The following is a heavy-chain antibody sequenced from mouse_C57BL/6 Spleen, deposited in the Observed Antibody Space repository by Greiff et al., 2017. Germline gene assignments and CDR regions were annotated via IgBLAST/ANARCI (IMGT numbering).Heavy chain of an antibody. J-gene: IGHJ4*01. CDR2: IYPGDGNT. CDR3: SREGYGKDYALDY. D-gene: IGHD2-2*01. V-gene: IGHV1-82*01. Sequence: VKLVESGPELVQPGASVKISCTASGYAFSDSWMNWVKQRTGKGLEWIGRIYPGDGNTNYNGKLKGKATLTADKSSSTAYMRLSSLTAADSAVYVCSREGYGKDYALDYWGQGASVTVST. CDR1: GYAFSDSW.